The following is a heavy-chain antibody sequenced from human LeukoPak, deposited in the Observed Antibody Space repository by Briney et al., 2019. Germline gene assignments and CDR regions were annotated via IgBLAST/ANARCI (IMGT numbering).Heavy chain of an antibody. Sequence: SETLSLTCAVYGGSFSGYYWSWIRQPPGKGLEWIGEINHSGSTNYNPSLKSRVTISVDTSKNQFSLKLSSVTAADTAVYYCARAPLYCGGDCYLPYFEYWGQGTLVTVSS. CDR1: GGSFSGYY. V-gene: IGHV4-34*01. CDR3: ARAPLYCGGDCYLPYFEY. J-gene: IGHJ4*02. D-gene: IGHD2-21*02. CDR2: INHSGST.